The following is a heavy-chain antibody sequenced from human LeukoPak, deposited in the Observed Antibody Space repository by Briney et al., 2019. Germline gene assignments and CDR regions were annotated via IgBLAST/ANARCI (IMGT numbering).Heavy chain of an antibody. CDR2: IKEDGSEK. CDR3: ARYYYNNDGYSEDAFDI. CDR1: GFTFSSCW. V-gene: IGHV3-7*01. D-gene: IGHD3-22*01. J-gene: IGHJ3*02. Sequence: GGSLRLSCAASGFTFSSCWMTWVRQAPGKGLEWVANIKEDGSEKNYLESMKGRFTISRDNAKNSLYLQMNSLRAEDTAIYYCARYYYNNDGYSEDAFDIWGQETMVTVSS.